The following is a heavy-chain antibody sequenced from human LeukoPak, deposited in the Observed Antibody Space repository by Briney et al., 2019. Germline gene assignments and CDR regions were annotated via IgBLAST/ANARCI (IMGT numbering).Heavy chain of an antibody. J-gene: IGHJ4*02. V-gene: IGHV1-69*04. D-gene: IGHD3-16*01. CDR2: IIPILGIA. CDR3: AREPWTGEGLYYFDY. Sequence: GASVKVSCKASGGTFSSYAISWVRQAPGQGLEWMGRIIPILGIANYAQKFQGRVTITADKSTSTAYMELSSLRSEGTAVYYCAREPWTGEGLYYFDYWGQGTLVTVSS. CDR1: GGTFSSYA.